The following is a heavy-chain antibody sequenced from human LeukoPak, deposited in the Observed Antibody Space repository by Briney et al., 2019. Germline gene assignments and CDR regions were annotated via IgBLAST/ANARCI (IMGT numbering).Heavy chain of an antibody. V-gene: IGHV3-48*04. CDR1: GFTLSSYW. Sequence: GGSLRLSCAASGFTLSSYWMSWVRQAPGKGLEWVSYISSSGSTIYYADSVKGRFTISRDNAKNSLYLQMNSLRSDDTAGYYCARDGGYCSGGSCYSLGMYVYYYYYYMDVWGKGTTVTVSS. CDR3: ARDGGYCSGGSCYSLGMYVYYYYYYMDV. J-gene: IGHJ6*03. CDR2: ISSSGSTI. D-gene: IGHD2-15*01.